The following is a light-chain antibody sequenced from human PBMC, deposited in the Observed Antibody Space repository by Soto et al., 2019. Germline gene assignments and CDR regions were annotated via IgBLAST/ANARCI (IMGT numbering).Light chain of an antibody. CDR1: QSISSW. J-gene: IGKJ4*01. V-gene: IGKV1-5*01. CDR2: DAS. CDR3: QQYNSFPRT. Sequence: DIQMTQSPSTLSASVGDRVTITCRASQSISSWLAWYQQKPGKAPKLLIYDASSLESGVPSRFSGSGSGTEFTLTISSLQPDDFATYYCQQYNSFPRTFGGGTKVEIK.